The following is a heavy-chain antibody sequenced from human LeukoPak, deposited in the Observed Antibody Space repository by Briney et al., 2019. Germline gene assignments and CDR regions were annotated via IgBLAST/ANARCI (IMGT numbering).Heavy chain of an antibody. CDR1: GGSISSYY. CDR2: IYYSGST. Sequence: PSETLSLTCTVSGGSISSYYWSWIRQPPGKGLEWIGYIYYSGSTNYNPSLKSRVTISVDTSKNQFSLKLSSVTAADTAVYYCARHQYEYSSGYYYAQFDYWGQGTLVTVSS. CDR3: ARHQYEYSSGYYYAQFDY. V-gene: IGHV4-59*08. D-gene: IGHD3-22*01. J-gene: IGHJ4*02.